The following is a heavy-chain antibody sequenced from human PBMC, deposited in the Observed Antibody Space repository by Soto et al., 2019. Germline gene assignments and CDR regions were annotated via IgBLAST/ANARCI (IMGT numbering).Heavy chain of an antibody. V-gene: IGHV3-23*01. CDR1: GFTFSSYA. CDR2: ISGSGGST. Sequence: GGSLRLSCAASGFTFSSYAMSWVRQAPGKGLEWVSAISGSGGSTYYADSVKGRFTISRDNSKNTLYLQMNSLRAEDTAVYYCAKVSIDTAMVPPVIDYWGQGTLVTVSS. D-gene: IGHD5-18*01. CDR3: AKVSIDTAMVPPVIDY. J-gene: IGHJ4*02.